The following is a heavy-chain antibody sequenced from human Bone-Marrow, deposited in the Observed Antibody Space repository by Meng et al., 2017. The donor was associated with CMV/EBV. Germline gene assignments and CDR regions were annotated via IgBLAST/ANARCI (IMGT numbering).Heavy chain of an antibody. CDR1: GGSISSSSYY. D-gene: IGHD3-22*01. V-gene: IGHV4-39*07. J-gene: IGHJ4*02. CDR3: AREGRGYGF. Sequence: ESLKISCTVSGGSISSSSYYWGWIRQPPGKGLEWIGSIYYSGSTYYNPSLKRRVTISVDTSKNQFSLKLSSVTAADTAVYYCAREGRGYGFWGQGTLVTVSS. CDR2: IYYSGST.